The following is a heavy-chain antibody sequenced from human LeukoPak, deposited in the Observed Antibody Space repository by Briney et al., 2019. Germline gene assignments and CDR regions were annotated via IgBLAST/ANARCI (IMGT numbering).Heavy chain of an antibody. J-gene: IGHJ4*02. Sequence: PGGSLRLSCAASGFTFSKYWMSWVRQAPGEGLEWVGNIKQDGSEQYYVDSMRGRFTISRDNAKNSLYLQMSSLRAEDTAVYYCARSTAGLDYWGQGTLVTVSS. CDR1: GFTFSKYW. D-gene: IGHD1-1*01. CDR3: ARSTAGLDY. V-gene: IGHV3-7*01. CDR2: IKQDGSEQ.